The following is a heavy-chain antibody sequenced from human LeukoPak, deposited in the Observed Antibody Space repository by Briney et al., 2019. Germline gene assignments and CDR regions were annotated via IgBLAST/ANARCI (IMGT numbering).Heavy chain of an antibody. V-gene: IGHV3-23*01. Sequence: GGSLRLSCAASGVTFSSYAMSWVRQAPGKGLEWVSAISGSGGSTYYADSVKGRFTFSRDNSKNTLYLQMNSLRAEDTAVYYCAKTRAAGTFYFDYWGQGTLVTVSS. J-gene: IGHJ4*02. CDR3: AKTRAAGTFYFDY. CDR1: GVTFSSYA. D-gene: IGHD6-13*01. CDR2: ISGSGGST.